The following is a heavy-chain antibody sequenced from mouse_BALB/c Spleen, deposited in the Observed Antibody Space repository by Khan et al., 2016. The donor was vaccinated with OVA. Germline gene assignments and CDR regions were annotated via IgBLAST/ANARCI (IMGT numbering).Heavy chain of an antibody. CDR3: ARSYGSCAMDY. V-gene: IGHV3-8*02. Sequence: VQLKESGPSLAKPSQTLSLTCSVTGDSITSGFWNWIRKFPGNKFEYMGYVTYSGNTYYNPYLKSRISITRDTSKSQYYLQLNSVTTEDTATYFCARSYGSCAMDYWGQGTSVTVSS. CDR2: VTYSGNT. CDR1: GDSITSGF. D-gene: IGHD1-1*01. J-gene: IGHJ4*01.